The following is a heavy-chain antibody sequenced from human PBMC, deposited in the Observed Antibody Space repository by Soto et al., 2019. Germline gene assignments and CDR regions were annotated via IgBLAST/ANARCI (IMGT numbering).Heavy chain of an antibody. V-gene: IGHV1-18*01. D-gene: IGHD3-16*01. J-gene: IGHJ6*01. Sequence: QVQLGQSGDEVRKPGSSVNVSCKASGYTFANYGIAWVRQAPGQGLEWMGWINPYSGKTNYVRKFQGRLTMTTDTSTRTAYMDLGSLTSEDTSVYYCGIVINYVTPTPLGVWGQGATVTVSS. CDR2: INPYSGKT. CDR1: GYTFANYG. CDR3: GIVINYVTPTPLGV.